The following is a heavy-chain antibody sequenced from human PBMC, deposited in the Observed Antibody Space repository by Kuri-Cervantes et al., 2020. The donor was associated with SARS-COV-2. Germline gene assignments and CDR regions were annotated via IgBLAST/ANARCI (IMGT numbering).Heavy chain of an antibody. Sequence: SETLSLTCAVYGGSFSGYQWSWIRQTPGMGLEWIGQINDSGATKYNPPLKSRVTVSMDKSKNQFSLKLSSVTAADTAVYYCARRSYYDFFTGDYLPFYMDVWGKGTTVTVSS. D-gene: IGHD3-9*01. CDR1: GGSFSGYQ. J-gene: IGHJ6*03. CDR2: INDSGAT. CDR3: ARRSYYDFFTGDYLPFYMDV. V-gene: IGHV4-34*01.